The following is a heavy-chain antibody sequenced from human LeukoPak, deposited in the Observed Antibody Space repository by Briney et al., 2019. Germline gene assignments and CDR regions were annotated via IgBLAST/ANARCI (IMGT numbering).Heavy chain of an antibody. D-gene: IGHD3-3*01. CDR1: GGSISSSSYY. J-gene: IGHJ4*02. CDR2: IYYSGST. CDR3: ARPGVVPYFFDY. V-gene: IGHV4-39*01. Sequence: PSETLSLTCTVSGGSISSSSYYWGWIRQPPGTGLEWIGSIYYSGSTYYNPSLKSRVTISVDTSKNQFSLKLSSVTAADTAVYYCARPGVVPYFFDYWGQGTLVTVSS.